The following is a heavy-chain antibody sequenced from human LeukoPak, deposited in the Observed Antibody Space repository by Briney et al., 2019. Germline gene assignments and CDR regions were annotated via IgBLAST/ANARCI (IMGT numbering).Heavy chain of an antibody. Sequence: GGSLRLSCAASGLTFSTYSVNWVRQAPGKGLEWLSYISSRSTTIYYADSVKGRFTISRDNAKNSLYLQMNSLRPEDTAVYYCAGGESEYSSSGDFAYWGQGTLVTVSS. J-gene: IGHJ4*02. V-gene: IGHV3-48*01. CDR1: GLTFSTYS. CDR2: ISSRSTTI. D-gene: IGHD6-6*01. CDR3: AGGESEYSSSGDFAY.